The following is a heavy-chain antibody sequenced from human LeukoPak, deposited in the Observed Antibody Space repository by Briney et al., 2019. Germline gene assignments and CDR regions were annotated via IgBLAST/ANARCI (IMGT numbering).Heavy chain of an antibody. V-gene: IGHV3-49*03. CDR3: TSRITMVRGVTTSYYYCMDV. CDR2: IWSKAYGGTT. J-gene: IGHJ6*03. Sequence: GGSLRLSRTPSLFTFGDYAMRWLRLAPGARREGVGLIWSKAYGGTTVYAASVKDSCTILRSDSKSIAYLQMNSLKTEDTAVYYCTSRITMVRGVTTSYYYCMDVWGKGTTVTVSS. CDR1: LFTFGDYA. D-gene: IGHD3-10*01.